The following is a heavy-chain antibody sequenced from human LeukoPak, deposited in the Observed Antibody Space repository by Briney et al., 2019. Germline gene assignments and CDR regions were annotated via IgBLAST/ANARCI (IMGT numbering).Heavy chain of an antibody. V-gene: IGHV1-69*01. CDR2: IIPIFGTA. D-gene: IGHD3-16*02. CDR1: GGTFSSYA. Sequence: ALVKVSCKASGGTFSSYAISWVRQAPGQGLEWMGGIIPIFGTANYAQKFQGRVTITADESTSTAYMELSSLRSEDTAVYYCARAEIMITFGGVIAEYYFDYWGQGTLVTVSS. CDR3: ARAEIMITFGGVIAEYYFDY. J-gene: IGHJ4*02.